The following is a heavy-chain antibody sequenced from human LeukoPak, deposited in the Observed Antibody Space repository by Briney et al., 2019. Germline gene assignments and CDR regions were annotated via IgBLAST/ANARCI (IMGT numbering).Heavy chain of an antibody. Sequence: SQTLSLTCTVSDGSISSGDYYWSWIRQPPGKGLEWIGYIYYSGSTYYNPSLKSRVTISVDTSKNQFSLKLSSVTAADTAAYYCAREGSSWPIDYWGQGTLVTVSS. J-gene: IGHJ4*02. V-gene: IGHV4-30-4*08. CDR3: AREGSSWPIDY. CDR2: IYYSGST. CDR1: DGSISSGDYY. D-gene: IGHD6-13*01.